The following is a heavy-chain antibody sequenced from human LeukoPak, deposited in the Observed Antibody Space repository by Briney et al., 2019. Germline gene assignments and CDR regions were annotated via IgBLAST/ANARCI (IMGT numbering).Heavy chain of an antibody. CDR3: ARDEVGRPLKY. V-gene: IGHV3-7*01. CDR2: IREDGSKQ. Sequence: VQPGGSLRVSCVASEFVFNKYWMSWVRQAPGKGLEWVANIREDGSKQNYVDSVRGRFTISRDNAKNSLYLQMNSLRAEDTAVYYCARDEVGRPLKYWGQGTLVTVSS. CDR1: EFVFNKYW. J-gene: IGHJ4*02. D-gene: IGHD1-26*01.